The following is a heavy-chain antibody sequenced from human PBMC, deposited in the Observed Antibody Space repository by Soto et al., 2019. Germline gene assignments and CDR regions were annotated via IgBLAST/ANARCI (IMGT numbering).Heavy chain of an antibody. V-gene: IGHV3-48*01. CDR3: VRPTYYYDSSGPPAY. Sequence: GGSLRLSCAASGFTFSTYSMNWVRQAPGKGLEWVSYISSSSSTIFYTDSVKGRFTVSRDNAKNSLYLQMNSLRAEDTAVYYCVRPTYYYDSSGPPAYWGQGTLVPVSS. J-gene: IGHJ4*02. D-gene: IGHD3-22*01. CDR1: GFTFSTYS. CDR2: ISSSSSTI.